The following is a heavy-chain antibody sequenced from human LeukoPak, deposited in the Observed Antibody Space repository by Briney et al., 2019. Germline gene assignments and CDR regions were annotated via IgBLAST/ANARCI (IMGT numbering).Heavy chain of an antibody. D-gene: IGHD4-17*01. CDR3: ARDPAGMVTTTDY. V-gene: IGHV3-21*01. CDR1: GFTFSSYS. CDR2: ISSSSSYI. J-gene: IGHJ4*02. Sequence: GGSLRLSCAASGFTFSSYSMNWVRQAPGKGLEWVSSISSSSSYIYYADSVKGRFTISRGNAKNSLYLQMNSLRAEDTAVYYCARDPAGMVTTTDYWGQGTLVTVSS.